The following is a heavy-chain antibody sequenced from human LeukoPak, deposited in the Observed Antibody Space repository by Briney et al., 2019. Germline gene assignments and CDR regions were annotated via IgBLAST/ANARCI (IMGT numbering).Heavy chain of an antibody. Sequence: ASVKVSCKAFGYTLSGFYFHWVRQAPGQGLEWMGIINPSGGSTSYAQKFQGRVTMTRDMSTSTVYMELSSLRSEDTAVYYCARDACTNGVCSYYFDYWGQGTLVTVSS. J-gene: IGHJ4*02. CDR3: ARDACTNGVCSYYFDY. V-gene: IGHV1-46*01. CDR2: INPSGGST. CDR1: GYTLSGFY. D-gene: IGHD2-8*01.